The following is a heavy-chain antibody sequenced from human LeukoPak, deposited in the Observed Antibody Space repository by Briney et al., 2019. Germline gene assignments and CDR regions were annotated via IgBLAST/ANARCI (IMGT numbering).Heavy chain of an antibody. CDR2: IWYDGSIQ. Sequence: GGSLRLSCVASGFTFSNYGMHWVRQAPGKGLEWVAVIWYDGSIQYYADSVQGRFTISRDSSENTLYLQMNSLRAEDTAVYYCASPLYYDTRGFYYQVFDWGQGTLVTVSS. D-gene: IGHD3-22*01. V-gene: IGHV3-33*08. CDR1: GFTFSNYG. J-gene: IGHJ4*02. CDR3: ASPLYYDTRGFYYQVFD.